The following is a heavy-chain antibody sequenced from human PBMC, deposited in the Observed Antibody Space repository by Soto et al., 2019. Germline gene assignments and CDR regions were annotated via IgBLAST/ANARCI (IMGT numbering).Heavy chain of an antibody. CDR3: ARDPYLGDHQY. V-gene: IGHV1-18*03. J-gene: IGHJ4*02. CDR2: ISAYSGKT. Sequence: QVQLVQSGGEVKKPGASVKVSCKTSGYTFTTYGISWVRQAPGQGLEWVGWISAYSGKTHYAQKFQGKVTMTTDTSTNTAYLGLRSLRSADMAVYYCARDPYLGDHQYWGQGTLVTVSS. D-gene: IGHD3-16*01. CDR1: GYTFTTYG.